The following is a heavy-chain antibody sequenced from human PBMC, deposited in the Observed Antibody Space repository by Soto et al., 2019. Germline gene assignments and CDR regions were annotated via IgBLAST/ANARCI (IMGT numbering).Heavy chain of an antibody. D-gene: IGHD3-22*01. CDR2: ISYDGSNK. Sequence: PXESLSLSCAASGFTFSSYGMHWVRQAPGKGLEWVAVISYDGSNKYYADSVKGRFTISRDNSKNTLYLQMNSLRAEETAVYYCAKDIFGSEYYDSSPPENYYYYGMDVWGQGTTVTVS. CDR1: GFTFSSYG. V-gene: IGHV3-30*18. J-gene: IGHJ6*02. CDR3: AKDIFGSEYYDSSPPENYYYYGMDV.